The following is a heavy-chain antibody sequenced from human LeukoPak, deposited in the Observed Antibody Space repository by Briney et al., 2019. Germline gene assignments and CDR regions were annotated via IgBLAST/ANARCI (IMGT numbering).Heavy chain of an antibody. V-gene: IGHV4-59*12. CDR3: ASHGSGPYNWFDP. J-gene: IGHJ5*02. Sequence: PSETLSLTCTVSGGSISSYYWSWIRQPPGKGLEWIGYIYYSGSTYYNPSLKSRVTISVDTSKNQFSLKLSSVTAADTAVYYCASHGSGPYNWFDPWGQGTLVTVSS. D-gene: IGHD3-10*01. CDR2: IYYSGST. CDR1: GGSISSYY.